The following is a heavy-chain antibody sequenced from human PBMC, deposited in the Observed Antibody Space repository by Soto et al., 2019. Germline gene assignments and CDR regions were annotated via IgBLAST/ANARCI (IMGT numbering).Heavy chain of an antibody. CDR1: GYTFTSYG. J-gene: IGHJ6*02. D-gene: IGHD3-22*01. CDR3: SRDHYYDSSCYYYHYYYYGMDV. Sequence: QVQLVQSGAEVKKPGASVKVSCKASGYTFTSYGISWVRQAPGQGLEWMGWISAYNGNTNYAQKRQGRVTMTTDTSTSTAYMELRSLRSDDTAVYYCSRDHYYDSSCYYYHYYYYGMDVWGQGTTVTVSS. CDR2: ISAYNGNT. V-gene: IGHV1-18*01.